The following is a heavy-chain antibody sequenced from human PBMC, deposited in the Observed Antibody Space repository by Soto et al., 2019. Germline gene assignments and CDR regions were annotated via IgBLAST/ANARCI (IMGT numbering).Heavy chain of an antibody. Sequence: PSETLSLTCTVSGGSISSGGYYWSWIRQPPGKGLEWIGYIYYSGSTNYNPSLKSRVTISVDTSKNQFSLKLSSVTAADTAVYYCARVDGSGWTNNWFDPWSQGTLVTVSS. CDR3: ARVDGSGWTNNWFDP. V-gene: IGHV4-61*08. CDR1: GGSISSGGYY. J-gene: IGHJ5*02. D-gene: IGHD6-19*01. CDR2: IYYSGST.